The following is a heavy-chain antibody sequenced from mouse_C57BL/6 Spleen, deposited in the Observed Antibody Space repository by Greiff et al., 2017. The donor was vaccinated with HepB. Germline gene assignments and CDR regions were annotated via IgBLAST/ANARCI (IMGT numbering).Heavy chain of an antibody. V-gene: IGHV14-4*01. CDR3: TRGLRRFSWFAY. Sequence: EVKLQQSGAELVRPGASVKLSCTASGFNIKDDYMHWVKQRPEQGLEWIGWIDPENGDTEYASKFQGKATITADTSSNTAYLQLSSLTSEDTAVYYCTRGLRRFSWFAYWGQGTLVTVSA. D-gene: IGHD2-4*01. J-gene: IGHJ3*01. CDR2: IDPENGDT. CDR1: GFNIKDDY.